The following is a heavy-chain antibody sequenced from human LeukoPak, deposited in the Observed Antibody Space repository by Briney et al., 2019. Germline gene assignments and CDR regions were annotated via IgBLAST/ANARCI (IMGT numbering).Heavy chain of an antibody. V-gene: IGHV3-15*07. J-gene: IGHJ4*02. CDR3: PARGPDTASSVAY. CDR2: IKDMAHGATI. D-gene: IGHD5-18*01. Sequence: PGGALRLSCVGSGFTFNNAWMNWVRQAPGKGLEWVCRIKDMAHGATIDYAAAVTGRFTLSRDDSKNTLYLQMNSLKTEDTDVYYCPARGPDTASSVAYWGQGTLVTVSS. CDR1: GFTFNNAW.